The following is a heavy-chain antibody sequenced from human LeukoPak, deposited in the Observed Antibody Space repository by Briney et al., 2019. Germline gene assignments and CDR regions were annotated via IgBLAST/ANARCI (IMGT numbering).Heavy chain of an antibody. D-gene: IGHD3-9*01. CDR3: AAGVTGYTNYYFDY. Sequence: PGRSLRLSCAASGFTVSSNYMSWVRQAPGKGLEWVSGISWNSGSIGYADSVKGRFTISRDNAKNSLYLQMNSLRAEDTALYYCAAGVTGYTNYYFDYWGQGTLVTVSS. V-gene: IGHV3-9*01. CDR2: ISWNSGSI. CDR1: GFTVSSNY. J-gene: IGHJ4*02.